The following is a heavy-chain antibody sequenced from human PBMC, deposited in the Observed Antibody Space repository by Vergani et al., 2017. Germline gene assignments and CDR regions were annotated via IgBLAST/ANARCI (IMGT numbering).Heavy chain of an antibody. CDR2: IRSKAYGGTT. CDR3: TRGPCYYDSRGYYRWHWFDP. V-gene: IGHV3-49*03. J-gene: IGHJ5*02. Sequence: EVQLVESGGGLVQPGRSLRLSCTASGFTFGDYAMSWFRQAPGQGLEWVGFIRSKAYGGTTEYAASVKGRFTISRDDSKSIAYLQMNSLKTEDTAVYYCTRGPCYYDSRGYYRWHWFDPWGQGTLVTGSS. D-gene: IGHD3-22*01. CDR1: GFTFGDYA.